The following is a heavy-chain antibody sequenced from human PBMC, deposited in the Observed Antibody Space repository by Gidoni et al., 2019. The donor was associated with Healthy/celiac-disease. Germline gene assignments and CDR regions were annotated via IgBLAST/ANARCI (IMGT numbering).Heavy chain of an antibody. D-gene: IGHD2-2*02. CDR1: GGSFSGYY. CDR2: INHSGST. J-gene: IGHJ5*02. V-gene: IGHV4-34*01. CDR3: ARKDIVVVPAATPTPNWFDP. Sequence: QVQLQQWGAGLLKPSETLSLTCAVYGGSFSGYYWSWIRQPPGKGLEWIGEINHSGSTNYNPSLKSRVTISVDTSKNQFSLKLISVTAADTAVYYCARKDIVVVPAATPTPNWFDPWGQGTLVTVSS.